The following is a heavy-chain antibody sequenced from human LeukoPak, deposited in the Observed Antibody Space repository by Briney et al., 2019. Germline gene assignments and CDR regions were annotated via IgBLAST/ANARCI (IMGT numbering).Heavy chain of an antibody. CDR3: ARDGIQLPDTLDY. CDR2: INGGDNGDNT. D-gene: IGHD1-1*01. CDR1: GFTFNNYA. J-gene: IGHJ4*02. V-gene: IGHV3-23*01. Sequence: GGSLRLSCAASGFTFNNYAMTWVRQAPGKGLQWVSTINGGDNGDNTYYADSVKGRFTVSRDNSKNTVYLQMNSLRVEDAAVYYCARDGIQLPDTLDYWGLGTLVTVSS.